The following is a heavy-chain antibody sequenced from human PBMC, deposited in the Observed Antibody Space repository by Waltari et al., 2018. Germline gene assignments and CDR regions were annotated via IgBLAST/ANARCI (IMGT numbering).Heavy chain of an antibody. CDR3: ARDLLVGSSRAFDI. CDR1: GFTFSSYS. J-gene: IGHJ3*02. V-gene: IGHV3-21*01. D-gene: IGHD6-13*01. Sequence: EVQLVESGGGLVKPGGSLRLSCAASGFTFSSYSMNWVRQAPGQGLEWVSSISSSSSYIYYADSVKGRFTISRDNAKNSLYLQMNSLRAEDTAVYYCARDLLVGSSRAFDIWGQGTMVTVSS. CDR2: ISSSSSYI.